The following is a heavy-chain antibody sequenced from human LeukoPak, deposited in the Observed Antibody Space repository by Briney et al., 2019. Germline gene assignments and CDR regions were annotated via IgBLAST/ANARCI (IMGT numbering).Heavy chain of an antibody. D-gene: IGHD1-26*01. CDR2: IYYSGST. V-gene: IGHV4-59*08. Sequence: SETLSLTCTVSGGSISSYYWSWIRQPPGKGLEWIGYIYYSGSTNYNPSLKSRVTISVDTSKNQFSLKLSSVTAADTAVYYCARPLSPSGGSWFDPWRQGTLVTVSS. CDR3: ARPLSPSGGSWFDP. CDR1: GGSISSYY. J-gene: IGHJ5*02.